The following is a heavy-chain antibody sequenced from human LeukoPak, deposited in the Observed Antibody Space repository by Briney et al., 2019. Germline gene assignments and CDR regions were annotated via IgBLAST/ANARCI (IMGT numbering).Heavy chain of an antibody. J-gene: IGHJ4*02. V-gene: IGHV3-21*01. CDR3: ARRFTGSAWFPLGY. CDR2: ISSSSSYI. CDR1: GFTFSTYS. D-gene: IGHD6-19*01. Sequence: PGGSLRLSCAASGFTFSTYSMNWIRQAPGKGLEWVSSISSSSSYIHYADSVKGRFTISRDNAKNSLFLQMNSLRVEDTAVYYCARRFTGSAWFPLGYWGQGTLVTVSS.